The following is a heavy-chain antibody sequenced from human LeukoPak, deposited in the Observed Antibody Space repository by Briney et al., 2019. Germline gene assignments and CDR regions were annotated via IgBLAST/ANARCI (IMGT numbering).Heavy chain of an antibody. CDR3: ARAGRDGDYLDY. D-gene: IGHD4-17*01. Sequence: GGSLRLSCAASGFTFSSYWMHWVRQAPGKGLVWVSRINSDGSSTSYADSVKGRFTISRDNAKNTLYLQMNSLRAEDTAVYYCARAGRDGDYLDYWGQGTLVTVSS. J-gene: IGHJ4*02. CDR2: INSDGSST. CDR1: GFTFSSYW. V-gene: IGHV3-74*01.